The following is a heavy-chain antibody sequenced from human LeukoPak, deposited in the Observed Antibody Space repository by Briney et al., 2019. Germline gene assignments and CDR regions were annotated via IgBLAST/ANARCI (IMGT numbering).Heavy chain of an antibody. CDR2: ISGSGGST. Sequence: GGSLRLSCAASGFTFSSYAMSWVRQAPGKGLEWVSAISGSGGSTYYADSVKGRFTISRDNSKNTLYLQMNSLRAEDTAVYCCAKGQNSRGYSRDYWGQGTLVTVSS. CDR3: AKGQNSRGYSRDY. D-gene: IGHD5-18*01. CDR1: GFTFSSYA. J-gene: IGHJ4*02. V-gene: IGHV3-23*01.